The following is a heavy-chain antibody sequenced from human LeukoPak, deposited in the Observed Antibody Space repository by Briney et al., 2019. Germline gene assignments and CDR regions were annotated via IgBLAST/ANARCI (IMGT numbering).Heavy chain of an antibody. J-gene: IGHJ4*02. CDR2: INPNSGGT. CDR1: GYTFTGYY. V-gene: IGHV1-2*02. D-gene: IGHD1-20*01. CDR3: ARARYNWNPNLFDY. Sequence: ASVKVSCKASGYTFTGYYMRWVRQAPGQGLEWMGWINPNSGGTNYAQKFQGRVTMTRDTSISTAYMELSRLRSDDTAVYYCARARYNWNPNLFDYWGQGTLVTVSS.